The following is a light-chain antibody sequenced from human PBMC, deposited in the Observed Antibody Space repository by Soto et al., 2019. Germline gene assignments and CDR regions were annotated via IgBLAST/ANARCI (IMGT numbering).Light chain of an antibody. CDR1: SSDVGRYNL. V-gene: IGLV2-23*03. J-gene: IGLJ2*01. Sequence: QSALTQPASVSGSPGQSITISCTGTSSDVGRYNLVSWYQQHPGKAPKVMIYEGSKRPSGVSNRFSGSKSGNAASLTISGLHAEDEAHYYCISYAGGSIFHVVFAGGTKLTVL. CDR2: EGS. CDR3: ISYAGGSIFHVV.